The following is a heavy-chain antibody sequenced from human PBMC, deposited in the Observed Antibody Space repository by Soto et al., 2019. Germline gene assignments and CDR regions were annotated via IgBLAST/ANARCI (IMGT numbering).Heavy chain of an antibody. D-gene: IGHD3-10*01. CDR2: IYHSGST. CDR1: GGSISSSNW. CDR3: ASHRGLWFGELYYNWFDP. V-gene: IGHV4-4*02. J-gene: IGHJ5*02. Sequence: QVQLQESGPGLVKPSGTLSLTCAVSGGSISSSNWWSWVRQPPGKGLEWIGEIYHSGSTNYNPSLKSRVTISVDKSKNQFSLKLSSVTAADTAVYYCASHRGLWFGELYYNWFDPWGQGTLVTVSS.